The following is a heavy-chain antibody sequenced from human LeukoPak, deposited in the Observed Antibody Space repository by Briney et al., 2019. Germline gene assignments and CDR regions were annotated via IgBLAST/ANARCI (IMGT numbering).Heavy chain of an antibody. Sequence: SGGSLRLSREASGFTFSSYWMSWVRQAPGKGLEWVANIKEDGNEEYYVDSVTGRFTISRDNAKNLVHLQMNSLRPEDTAVYYCAREREKTNLMVIFGSWGQGMLVTVSS. V-gene: IGHV3-7*01. CDR3: AREREKTNLMVIFGS. CDR2: IKEDGNEE. J-gene: IGHJ4*02. D-gene: IGHD2-8*01. CDR1: GFTFSSYW.